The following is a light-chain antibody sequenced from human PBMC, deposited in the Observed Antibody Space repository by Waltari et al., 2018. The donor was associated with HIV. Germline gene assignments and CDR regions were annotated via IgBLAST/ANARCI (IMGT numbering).Light chain of an antibody. CDR2: VAS. J-gene: IGKJ4*01. Sequence: EIVMTQSPATLSVFPGERATISCRASQCVSSNLAWYQQKPGQAPKPCNFVASTRATGIPARFSGSGSCTEFTLTLSGLQSGDFAVYYCQHYNHGPPLTFGGGTKVEIK. CDR1: QCVSSN. V-gene: IGKV3-15*01. CDR3: QHYNHGPPLT.